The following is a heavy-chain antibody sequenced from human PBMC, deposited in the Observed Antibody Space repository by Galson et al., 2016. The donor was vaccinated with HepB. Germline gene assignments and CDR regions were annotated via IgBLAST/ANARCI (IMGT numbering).Heavy chain of an antibody. Sequence: SLRLSCAASGFTFSAYGMHWVRQAPGKGLEWVAVILYDGSNKYYADSVKGRFTISRDNSKSTLYLQMNSLRAEDTAVYYCGKAGLFYDILTGPPVNWGQGSLVNVSS. CDR1: GFTFSAYG. CDR3: GKAGLFYDILTGPPVN. D-gene: IGHD3-9*01. V-gene: IGHV3-30*18. CDR2: ILYDGSNK. J-gene: IGHJ4*02.